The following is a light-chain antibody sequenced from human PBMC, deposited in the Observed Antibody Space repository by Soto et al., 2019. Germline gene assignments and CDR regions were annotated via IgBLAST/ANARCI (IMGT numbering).Light chain of an antibody. CDR3: QQDYSTPYT. CDR1: QSVLYSSNNKNY. V-gene: IGKV4-1*01. Sequence: DIVMTQSPDSLAVSLGERATINCKSSQSVLYSSNNKNYLAWYQQKPGQPPKLLIYWASTRESGVPDRFSGSGSGTDFTLPISSLQAEDVAVYYCQQDYSTPYTFGQGTQLEIK. J-gene: IGKJ2*01. CDR2: WAS.